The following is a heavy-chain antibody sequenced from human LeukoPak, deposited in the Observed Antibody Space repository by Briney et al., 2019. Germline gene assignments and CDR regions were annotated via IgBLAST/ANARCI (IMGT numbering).Heavy chain of an antibody. Sequence: AGGSLRLSCTVSGFTVSSNSMSWVRQAPGKGLEWVSFIYSGGNTHYSDSVKGRFTISRDNSKNTLYLQMNSLRVEDTAVYYCARRAGKYSHPYNYWGQGTLVPVSS. CDR1: GFTVSSNS. D-gene: IGHD3-16*01. J-gene: IGHJ4*02. V-gene: IGHV3-53*01. CDR2: IYSGGNT. CDR3: ARRAGKYSHPYNY.